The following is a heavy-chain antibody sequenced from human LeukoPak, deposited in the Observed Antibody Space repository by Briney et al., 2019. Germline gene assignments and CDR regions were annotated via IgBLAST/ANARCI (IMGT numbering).Heavy chain of an antibody. J-gene: IGHJ6*03. Sequence: ASVKVSCKASGYTFTSYYMHWLRQAPGQGLEWMAIINPSGGSTSYAQKFQGRVTMTSDTSTSTVYMELSSLRSEDTGVYYCARAEGFGELYYMDVWGKGTTVTVSS. CDR3: ARAEGFGELYYMDV. V-gene: IGHV1-46*03. D-gene: IGHD3-10*01. CDR2: INPSGGST. CDR1: GYTFTSYY.